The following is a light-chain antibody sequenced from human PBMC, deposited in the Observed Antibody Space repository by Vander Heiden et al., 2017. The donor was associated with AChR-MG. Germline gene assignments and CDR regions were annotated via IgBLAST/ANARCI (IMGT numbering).Light chain of an antibody. J-gene: IGLJ1*01. Sequence: QSALTQPASVSGSPVQSLPLSCALTSSDVGGYNYGSWYQQHPGNAPKLMIYDVSNRPSGGSNRFSGSKAGNTASLTISGLQAEDEADYYCSSYTRSSTQVFGTGTTVTVL. V-gene: IGLV2-14*01. CDR2: DVS. CDR1: SSDVGGYNY. CDR3: SSYTRSSTQV.